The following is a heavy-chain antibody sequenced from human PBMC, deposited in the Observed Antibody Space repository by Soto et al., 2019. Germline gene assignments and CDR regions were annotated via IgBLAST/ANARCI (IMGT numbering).Heavy chain of an antibody. J-gene: IGHJ4*02. Sequence: EVQLLESGGGLVQPGGSLRLSCAASGFTFSSYAMRWVRQAPGKGLEWVSNISGSGGSTYYADSVKGRFTISRDNSKNTLYLQMNSLRAEDTAVYYCARRGSGNYYDYWGQGTLVTVSS. CDR1: GFTFSSYA. CDR2: ISGSGGST. V-gene: IGHV3-23*01. CDR3: ARRGSGNYYDY. D-gene: IGHD1-26*01.